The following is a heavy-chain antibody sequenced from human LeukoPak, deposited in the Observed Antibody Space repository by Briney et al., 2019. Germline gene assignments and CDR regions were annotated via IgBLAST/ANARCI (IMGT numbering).Heavy chain of an antibody. CDR1: GYSFTSYW. Sequence: GESLKISCKGSGYSFTSYWIGWVRQMPGKGLEGMGIIYPGDSDTRYSPSFQGQVTISADTSISTAYLQWSSLKASDTAMYYCARQRAQWELPYYFDYWGQGTLVTVSS. D-gene: IGHD1-26*01. J-gene: IGHJ4*02. CDR3: ARQRAQWELPYYFDY. V-gene: IGHV5-51*01. CDR2: IYPGDSDT.